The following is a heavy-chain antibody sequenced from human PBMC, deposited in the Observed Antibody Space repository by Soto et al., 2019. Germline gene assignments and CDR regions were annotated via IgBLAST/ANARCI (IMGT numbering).Heavy chain of an antibody. Sequence: EVHLLESGGGLVQPGGSLRISCAASGFTFSSYGMSWVRQAPGKGLEWVSTVRTGAETTDYADSVKGRFTISRDNSKNTLNLQMNSLRVEDTALYYCASTYSSEGWYFDYWGQGTLVTVSS. CDR1: GFTFSSYG. CDR2: VRTGAETT. V-gene: IGHV3-23*01. D-gene: IGHD6-25*01. J-gene: IGHJ4*02. CDR3: ASTYSSEGWYFDY.